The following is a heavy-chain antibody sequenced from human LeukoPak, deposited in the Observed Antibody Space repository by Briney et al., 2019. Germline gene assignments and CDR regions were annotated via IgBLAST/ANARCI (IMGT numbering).Heavy chain of an antibody. Sequence: GGSLRLSCAASGFIFSSYAMHWVRQAPGKGLEWVAVITYDGSNKYYADSVKGRFTISRDNSKNTLYLQMNSLRAEDTAVYYCARNIAAAGPYYFDSWGQGTLVTVSS. D-gene: IGHD6-13*01. V-gene: IGHV3-30-3*01. CDR3: ARNIAAAGPYYFDS. J-gene: IGHJ4*02. CDR2: ITYDGSNK. CDR1: GFIFSSYA.